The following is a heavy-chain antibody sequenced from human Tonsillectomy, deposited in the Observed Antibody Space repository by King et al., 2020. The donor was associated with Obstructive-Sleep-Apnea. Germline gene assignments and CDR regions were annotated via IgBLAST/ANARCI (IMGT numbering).Heavy chain of an antibody. Sequence: QLVQSGAEVKKPGSSVTVSCKASGGTVTTDTISWVRQAPGQGLEWMGGIIPMSGTSHDAQKCQGRVIITADASTNIVFMQLNSLRSEDTAVYYCARDLTGMDVWGQGTSVAVSS. J-gene: IGHJ6*02. V-gene: IGHV1-69*01. CDR3: ARDLTGMDV. CDR2: IIPMSGTS. D-gene: IGHD3-9*01. CDR1: GGTVTTDT.